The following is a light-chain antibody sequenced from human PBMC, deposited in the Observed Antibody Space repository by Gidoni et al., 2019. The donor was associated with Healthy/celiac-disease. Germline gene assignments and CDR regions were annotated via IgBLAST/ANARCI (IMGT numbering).Light chain of an antibody. CDR2: DAS. J-gene: IGKJ3*01. V-gene: IGKV3-11*01. CDR1: QSVSSY. CDR3: QQRSNWPIFT. Sequence: EIVLTQSPATLSLSPGERATLSCSASQSVSSYLAWYQQKPGQAPRLLIYDASNRATGIPARFSGSGSGTDFTLTISSLEPEDFAVYYCQQRSNWPIFTFGPGTKLDIK.